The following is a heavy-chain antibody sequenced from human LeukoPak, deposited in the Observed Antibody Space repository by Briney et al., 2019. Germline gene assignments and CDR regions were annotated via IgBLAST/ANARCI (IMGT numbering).Heavy chain of an antibody. J-gene: IGHJ6*02. CDR3: AKRRVDYYYYYGMDV. V-gene: IGHV3-23*01. CDR2: ISGSGGST. Sequence: PGGSLRLSCAASGFTFSSYAMSWVRQAPGKGLEWVSAISGSGGSTYYADSVKGRFTISRDNSKNTLYLQMNSLRAEDTAVYYCAKRRVDYYYYYGMDVWGQGTTVTVSS. CDR1: GFTFSSYA. D-gene: IGHD2-15*01.